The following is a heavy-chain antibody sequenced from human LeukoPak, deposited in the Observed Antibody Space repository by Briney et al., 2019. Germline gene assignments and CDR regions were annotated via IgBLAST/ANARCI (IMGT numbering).Heavy chain of an antibody. CDR1: GFTFSSHG. CDR2: ISPSGDIT. Sequence: GGSLRLSCAASGFTFSSHGMNWVRQAPGKGLEWVSGISPSGDITYYADSVMGRFTISRDNSKNTLAVQMNSLRAEDTAVYYCAKVLIDIAVSGTCFDYWGQGTLVTVSS. V-gene: IGHV3-23*01. D-gene: IGHD6-19*01. J-gene: IGHJ4*02. CDR3: AKVLIDIAVSGTCFDY.